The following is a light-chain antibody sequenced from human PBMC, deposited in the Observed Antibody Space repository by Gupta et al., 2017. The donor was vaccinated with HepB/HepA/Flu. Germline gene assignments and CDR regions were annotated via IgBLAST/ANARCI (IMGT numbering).Light chain of an antibody. Sequence: DIVMTQSPDSLAVSLGERATINCKSSQSGLHSSNNKNYLAWYQQKPGQPPKLLIYWASTRESGVPDRFSGSGSGTDFTLTISSLQAEDVAVYYCQQEDNTPLTFGGGTKVEIK. CDR1: QSGLHSSNNKNY. V-gene: IGKV4-1*01. CDR3: QQEDNTPLT. J-gene: IGKJ4*01. CDR2: WAS.